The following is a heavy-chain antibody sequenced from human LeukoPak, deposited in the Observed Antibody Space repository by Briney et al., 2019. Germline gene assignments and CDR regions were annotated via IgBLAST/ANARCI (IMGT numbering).Heavy chain of an antibody. Sequence: SSETLSLTCTVSGGSISITNYYWGWIRQPPGKGPEWVGSIYYSGDTYYNSSLQSRVTISADTSKNQFSLKLSSVTAADTAVYYCARHHHNHRYDYWGLGILVTVSS. J-gene: IGHJ4*02. CDR1: GGSISITNYY. CDR3: ARHHHNHRYDY. D-gene: IGHD1-14*01. V-gene: IGHV4-39*01. CDR2: IYYSGDT.